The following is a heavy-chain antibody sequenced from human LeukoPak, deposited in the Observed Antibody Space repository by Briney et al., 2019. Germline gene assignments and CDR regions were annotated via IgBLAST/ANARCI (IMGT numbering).Heavy chain of an antibody. CDR3: FGSGSFNWFDP. J-gene: IGHJ5*02. V-gene: IGHV3-64D*06. D-gene: IGHD3-10*01. Sequence: PGGSLRLSCSASEFTFSNYAMHWVRQAPGKGLEYVSGNSSNGGSTYYADSVKGRFTISRDNSKNTLYLQMSSLRAEDTAVYYCFGSGSFNWFDPWGQGTLVIVSS. CDR2: NSSNGGST. CDR1: EFTFSNYA.